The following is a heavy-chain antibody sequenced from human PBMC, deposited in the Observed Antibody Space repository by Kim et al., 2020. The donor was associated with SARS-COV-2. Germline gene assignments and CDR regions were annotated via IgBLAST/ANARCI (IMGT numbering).Heavy chain of an antibody. CDR2: IYPGDSDI. Sequence: GESLKISCKGSGYSFSTYWIAWVRQMPGKDLEWMGIIYPGDSDIRYSPPFQGQVTFSADKSISTAYLQWSSLKASDTAMYYCASHIYYGSGSYYYGMDVWGQGTTVTVSS. V-gene: IGHV5-51*01. CDR3: ASHIYYGSGSYYYGMDV. CDR1: GYSFSTYW. D-gene: IGHD3-10*01. J-gene: IGHJ6*02.